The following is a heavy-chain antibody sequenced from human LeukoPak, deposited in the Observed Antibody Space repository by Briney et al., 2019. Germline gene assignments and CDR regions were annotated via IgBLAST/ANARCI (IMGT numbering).Heavy chain of an antibody. CDR3: ATPGIAAAGTLN. CDR2: IYYAGNT. CDR1: GGSISSYSYY. V-gene: IGHV4-39*01. Sequence: SETLSLTCTVSGGSISSYSYYWGWNRQAPGKGLEWIVSIYYAGNTYCNPSLKSRVTIFADTSKNQFSLKLSSVTAADTAVYYCATPGIAAAGTLNWGQGILVTVSS. J-gene: IGHJ4*02. D-gene: IGHD6-13*01.